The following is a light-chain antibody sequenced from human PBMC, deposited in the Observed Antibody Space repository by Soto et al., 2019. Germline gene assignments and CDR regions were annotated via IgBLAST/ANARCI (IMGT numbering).Light chain of an antibody. CDR1: QSVSSSY. Sequence: ELVLTQSPGTLSLSPGERATLSCRASQSVSSSYLAWYQQKPGQAPSLLIYGASSRATGIPDRFSGSGSGTDFTLQISRLEPADFAVYYCQQYGSSPYPFGHGTQLEIK. CDR2: GAS. V-gene: IGKV3-20*01. CDR3: QQYGSSPYP. J-gene: IGKJ2*01.